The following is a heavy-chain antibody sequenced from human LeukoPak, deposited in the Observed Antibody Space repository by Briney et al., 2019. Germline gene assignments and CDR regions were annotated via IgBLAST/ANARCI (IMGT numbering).Heavy chain of an antibody. CDR2: MDYSGST. J-gene: IGHJ6*02. CDR3: ARHFYNYYYGMDV. V-gene: IGHV4-39*01. Sequence: SETLSLTCNVSGDSISSSSYYWDWIRQPPGKGLEWIGNMDYSGSTYYNPSLKSRATISVDTSKNQFSLKLRSVTAADTAVYYCARHFYNYYYGMDVWGQGTTVTVSS. CDR1: GDSISSSSYY.